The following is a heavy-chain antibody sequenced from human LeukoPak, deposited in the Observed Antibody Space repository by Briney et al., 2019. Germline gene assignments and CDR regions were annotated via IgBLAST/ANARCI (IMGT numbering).Heavy chain of an antibody. J-gene: IGHJ4*02. CDR1: GFAFSRYS. V-gene: IGHV3-21*01. Sequence: PGGSLRLSCAASGFAFSRYSMNWVRQAPGKGLEWVSSISYSGPHMFYADSVRGRFTISRDNAENSLFLQMNSLRAEDTAVYFCASNDYRDEGIDSWGQGTLVTVSP. D-gene: IGHD4-17*01. CDR3: ASNDYRDEGIDS. CDR2: ISYSGPHM.